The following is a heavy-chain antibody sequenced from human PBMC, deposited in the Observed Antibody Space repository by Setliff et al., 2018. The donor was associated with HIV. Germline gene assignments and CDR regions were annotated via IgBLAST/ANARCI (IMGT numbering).Heavy chain of an antibody. CDR3: ASANSGRIHATRLDS. J-gene: IGHJ4*02. Sequence: GASVKVSCKTSGDTFTSYDINWVRQAAGHGLEWMGWMTPYSGNTGYAQKFQGRVTMTRNTSISTVYMKLSGLRSEDTAVYYCASANSGRIHATRLDSWGQGTLVTVSS. V-gene: IGHV1-8*02. CDR1: GDTFTSYD. CDR2: MTPYSGNT. D-gene: IGHD5-18*01.